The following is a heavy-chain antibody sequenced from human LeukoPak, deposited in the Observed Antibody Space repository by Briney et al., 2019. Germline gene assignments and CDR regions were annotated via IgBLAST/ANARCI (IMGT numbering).Heavy chain of an antibody. CDR2: ISAYNGNT. V-gene: IGHV1-18*01. CDR1: GYTFTSYG. J-gene: IGHJ3*02. CDR3: ARDDRLSTYCGGDCYSLAAFDI. D-gene: IGHD2-21*01. Sequence: ASXKVSCKASGYTFTSYGISWVRQAPGQGIEWMGWISAYNGNTNYAQKLQGRFTMTTDTSTSTAYMELRSLRSDDTAVYYCARDDRLSTYCGGDCYSLAAFDIWGQGTMVTVSS.